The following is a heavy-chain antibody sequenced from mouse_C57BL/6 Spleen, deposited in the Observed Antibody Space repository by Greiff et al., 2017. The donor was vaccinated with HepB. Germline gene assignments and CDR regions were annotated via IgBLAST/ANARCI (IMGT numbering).Heavy chain of an antibody. CDR3: AREVGYDYDRYWYFDV. Sequence: QVQLQQSGAELVKPGASVKISCKASGYAFSSYWMNWVKQRPGKGLEWIGQIYPGDGDTNYNGKFKGKATLTADKSSSTAYMQLSSLTSEDSAVYFCAREVGYDYDRYWYFDVWGTGPTVTVSS. CDR1: GYAFSSYW. D-gene: IGHD2-4*01. J-gene: IGHJ1*03. V-gene: IGHV1-80*01. CDR2: IYPGDGDT.